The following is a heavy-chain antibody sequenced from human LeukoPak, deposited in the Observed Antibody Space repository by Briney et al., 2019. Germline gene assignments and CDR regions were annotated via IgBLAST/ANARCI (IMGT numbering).Heavy chain of an antibody. CDR3: AKDYLSEYYYESSGYYYAGLFDY. CDR1: GFTVSSNY. Sequence: PGGSLRLSCAASGFTVSSNYMSWVRQAPGKGLEWVSAISGSGGSAYYADSVKGRFTISRDNSKKTLYLQMNSLRAEDTAIYYCAKDYLSEYYYESSGYYYAGLFDYWGQGTLVTVSS. D-gene: IGHD3-22*01. V-gene: IGHV3-23*01. J-gene: IGHJ4*02. CDR2: ISGSGGSA.